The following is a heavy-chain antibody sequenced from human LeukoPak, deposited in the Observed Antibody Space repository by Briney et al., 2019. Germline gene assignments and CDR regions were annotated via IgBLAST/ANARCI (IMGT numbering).Heavy chain of an antibody. CDR1: GGTFSSYA. D-gene: IGHD6-19*01. CDR2: IIPIFGIA. V-gene: IGHV1-69*05. Sequence: VASVKVSCKASGGTFSSYAISWVRQAPGQGLEWMGGIIPIFGIANYAQKFQGRVTITTDESTSTAYMELSSLRSEDTAVYYCARGPYSSGWDYWGQGTLVTVSS. CDR3: ARGPYSSGWDY. J-gene: IGHJ4*02.